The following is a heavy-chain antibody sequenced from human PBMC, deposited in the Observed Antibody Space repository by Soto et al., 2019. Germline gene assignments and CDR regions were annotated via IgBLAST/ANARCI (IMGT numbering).Heavy chain of an antibody. CDR1: GYTFTSYG. D-gene: IGHD5-12*01. CDR2: INANNGNT. V-gene: IGHV1-18*04. J-gene: IGHJ5*02. Sequence: QVQLVQSGAEVKKPGASVMVSGKASGYTFTSYGISWIRQAPGQGLEWMGWINANNGNTDYAQNFQGRVTMTTDTSTSTAYMELRSLRSDDTAVYYCATSYDSGFDPWGQGTLVSVSS. CDR3: ATSYDSGFDP.